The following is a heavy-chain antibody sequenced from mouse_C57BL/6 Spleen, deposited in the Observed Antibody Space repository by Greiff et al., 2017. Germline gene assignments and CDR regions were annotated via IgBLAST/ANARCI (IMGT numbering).Heavy chain of an antibody. J-gene: IGHJ3*01. V-gene: IGHV1-77*01. D-gene: IGHD2-3*01. CDR1: GYTFTDSY. CDR2: IGPGSGST. Sequence: QVQLQQSGAELVKPGASVKISCKASGYTFTDSYINWVKQRPGQGLEWIGKIGPGSGSTSSHENFKGKATLTADKASSTAYMQLSSLTAEDSAVYVCARNYDGYYVWFAYWGQGTLVTVSA. CDR3: ARNYDGYYVWFAY.